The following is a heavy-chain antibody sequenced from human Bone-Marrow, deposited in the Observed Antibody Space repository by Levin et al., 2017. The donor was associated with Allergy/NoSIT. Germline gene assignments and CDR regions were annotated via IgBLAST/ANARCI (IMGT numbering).Heavy chain of an antibody. Sequence: GESLKISCAASGFTFSDYYMSWIRQAPGKGLEWVSYISSSGSTIYYADSVKGRFTISRDNAKNSLYLQMNSLRAEDTAVYYCARGPPSIVVVVAATIVYFDYWGQGTLVTVSS. CDR1: GFTFSDYY. CDR2: ISSSGSTI. J-gene: IGHJ4*02. D-gene: IGHD2-15*01. CDR3: ARGPPSIVVVVAATIVYFDY. V-gene: IGHV3-11*01.